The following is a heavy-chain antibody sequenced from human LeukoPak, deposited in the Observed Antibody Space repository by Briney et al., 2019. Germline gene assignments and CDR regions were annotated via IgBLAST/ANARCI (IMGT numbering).Heavy chain of an antibody. J-gene: IGHJ4*02. Sequence: SSVKVSCKASGGTFISYAISWLRQAPGQGLEWMGRIIPTLGIANYALKFQGRVTITADKSTSTAYMELSSLRSEDTAVYYCAMIAAAGTGVDYWGQGTLVTVSS. D-gene: IGHD6-13*01. CDR2: IIPTLGIA. CDR1: GGTFISYA. V-gene: IGHV1-69*04. CDR3: AMIAAAGTGVDY.